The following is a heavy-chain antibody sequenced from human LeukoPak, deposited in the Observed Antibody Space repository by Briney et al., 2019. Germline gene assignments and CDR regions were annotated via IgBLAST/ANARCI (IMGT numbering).Heavy chain of an antibody. CDR3: ARDAPAGYCSGGSCYSWFDP. V-gene: IGHV3-7*01. CDR1: GFTFSRYW. J-gene: IGHJ5*02. Sequence: GGSLRLSCAVSGFTFSRYWMSWVRQAPGKGLEWVANIKHDGSVKYYVDSVKGRFTISRDNAKNSLYLQMNSLRAEDTAVYYCARDAPAGYCSGGSCYSWFDPWGQGTLVTVSS. CDR2: IKHDGSVK. D-gene: IGHD2-15*01.